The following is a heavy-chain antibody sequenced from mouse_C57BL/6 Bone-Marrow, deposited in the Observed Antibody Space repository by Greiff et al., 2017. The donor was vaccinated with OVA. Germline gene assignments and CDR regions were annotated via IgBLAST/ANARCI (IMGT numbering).Heavy chain of an antibody. J-gene: IGHJ3*01. Sequence: VQLQQSGPELVKPGASVKISCKASGYTFTDYYMNWVKQSHGKSLEWIGDINPNNGGTSYNQKFKGKATLTVDKSSSTAYMELRSLTSEDSAVYYCARSPSYGSSQAWFAYWGQGTLVTVSA. CDR2: INPNNGGT. V-gene: IGHV1-26*01. CDR1: GYTFTDYY. CDR3: ARSPSYGSSQAWFAY. D-gene: IGHD1-1*01.